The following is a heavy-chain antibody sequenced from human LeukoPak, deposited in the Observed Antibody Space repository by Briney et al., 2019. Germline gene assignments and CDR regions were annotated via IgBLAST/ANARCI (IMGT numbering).Heavy chain of an antibody. CDR2: ISSSSSYI. D-gene: IGHD2-2*01. CDR1: GFTFSSYS. Sequence: GGSLRLSCAASGFTFSSYSMNWVRQAPGKGLEWVSSISSSSSYIYYADSVKGRFTIPRDNAKNSLYLQMNSLRAEDTAVYYCARIVVVPAAMGFDYWGQGTLVTVSS. CDR3: ARIVVVPAAMGFDY. J-gene: IGHJ4*02. V-gene: IGHV3-21*01.